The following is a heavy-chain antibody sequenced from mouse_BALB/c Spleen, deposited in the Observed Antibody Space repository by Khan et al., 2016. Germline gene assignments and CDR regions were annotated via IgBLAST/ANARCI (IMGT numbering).Heavy chain of an antibody. V-gene: IGHV9-4*02. CDR2: INTHSGVP. D-gene: IGHD2-1*01. Sequence: QIQLVQSGPELKKPGETVRISCKASGYTFTTAGMQWVQKMPGKGLKWIGWINTHSGVPKYAEDFKGRFAFSLETSASTAYLQIRNLKNEDTATYSGARTVGNYGYLDYCGQGTTLTVAS. J-gene: IGHJ2*01. CDR3: ARTVGNYGYLDY. CDR1: GYTFTTAG.